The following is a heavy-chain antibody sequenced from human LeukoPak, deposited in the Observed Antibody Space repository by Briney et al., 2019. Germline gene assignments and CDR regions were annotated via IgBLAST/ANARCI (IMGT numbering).Heavy chain of an antibody. CDR1: GYTFTSYG. CDR2: ISAYNGNT. Sequence: AASVKVSCKASGYTFTSYGISWVRQAPGQGLEWMGWISAYNGNTNYAQKLQGRVTMTTDTSTSTAYMELRSLRSDDPAVYYCARGRITIFGVVTPHFDYWGQGTLVTVSS. V-gene: IGHV1-18*04. CDR3: ARGRITIFGVVTPHFDY. D-gene: IGHD3-3*01. J-gene: IGHJ4*02.